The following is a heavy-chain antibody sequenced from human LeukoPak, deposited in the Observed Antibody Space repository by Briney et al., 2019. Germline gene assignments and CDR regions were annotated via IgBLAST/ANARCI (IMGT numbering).Heavy chain of an antibody. CDR3: ARDSPSIAARPFFDY. J-gene: IGHJ4*02. D-gene: IGHD6-6*01. V-gene: IGHV4-30-2*01. Sequence: SETLSLTCSVSGDSITSSGCYWSWFRQPSGKGLEWIGFVYPKGTTFYNPSLESRVSISIDRSKNQFSLKLSSVTAADTAVYYCARDSPSIAARPFFDYWGQGTLVTVSS. CDR1: GDSITSSGCY. CDR2: VYPKGTT.